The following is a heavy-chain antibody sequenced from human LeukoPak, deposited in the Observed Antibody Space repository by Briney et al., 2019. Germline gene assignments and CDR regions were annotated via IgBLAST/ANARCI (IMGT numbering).Heavy chain of an antibody. CDR1: GGSISSSSYY. J-gene: IGHJ4*02. V-gene: IGHV4-39*01. Sequence: PSETLSLTCTVSGGSISSSSYYWGWIRQPPGKGLEWIGSIYYSGSAYYNPSLKSRVTISVDTSKNQFSLNLRSVTAADTAVYYCARVMMAASHSRYFDYWGQGTLVTVSS. D-gene: IGHD5-24*01. CDR3: ARVMMAASHSRYFDY. CDR2: IYYSGSA.